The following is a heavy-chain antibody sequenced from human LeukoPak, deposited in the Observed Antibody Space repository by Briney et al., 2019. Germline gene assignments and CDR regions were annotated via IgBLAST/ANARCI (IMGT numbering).Heavy chain of an antibody. CDR1: GYTFTSYG. CDR3: ARVSPLRYSSGWYDY. Sequence: ASVKVSCKASGYTFTSYGISWVRQAPGQGLEWMAWISAYNGNTKYAQKFQDRITITTDTSTTTAYMEMTSLRSDDTAVYYCARVSPLRYSSGWYDYWGQGTLVTVSS. D-gene: IGHD6-19*01. V-gene: IGHV1-18*01. J-gene: IGHJ4*02. CDR2: ISAYNGNT.